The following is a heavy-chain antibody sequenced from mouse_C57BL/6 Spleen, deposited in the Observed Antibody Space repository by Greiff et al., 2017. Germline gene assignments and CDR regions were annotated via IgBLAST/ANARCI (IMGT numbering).Heavy chain of an antibody. CDR2: IYPGDGDT. CDR1: GYAFSRYW. CDR3: ARRDGYQYYFDY. V-gene: IGHV1-80*01. Sequence: VQLQQSGAELVKPGASVKISCKASGYAFSRYWMNWVKQRPGKGLEWIGQIYPGDGDTNYNGKFKGKATLTADKSSSTAYMQLSSLTSEDSAVYFCARRDGYQYYFDYWGQGTTLTVSS. J-gene: IGHJ2*01. D-gene: IGHD2-3*01.